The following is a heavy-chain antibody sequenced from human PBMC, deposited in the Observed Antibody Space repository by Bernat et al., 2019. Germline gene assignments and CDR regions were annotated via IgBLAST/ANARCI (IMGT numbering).Heavy chain of an antibody. CDR1: GFTFSNAW. J-gene: IGHJ3*02. CDR2: IKSKTDGGTT. D-gene: IGHD1-1*01. Sequence: EVQLVESGGGLVKPGGSLRLSCAASGFTFSNAWMNWVRQAPGEGLEWVSRIKSKTDGGTTDYAAPVKGRFTISRDDSKNTVYLQMNSLKTEDTAVYYCARETKSNDAFDIWGQGTMVTVSS. V-gene: IGHV3-15*07. CDR3: ARETKSNDAFDI.